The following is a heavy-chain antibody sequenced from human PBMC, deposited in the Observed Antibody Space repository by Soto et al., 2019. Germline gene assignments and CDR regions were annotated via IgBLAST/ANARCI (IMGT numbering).Heavy chain of an antibody. CDR2: IYPGDSDT. CDR1: GYSFTSYW. J-gene: IGHJ6*03. V-gene: IGHV5-51*01. CDR3: ARRAEDSPYYYYYYMDV. D-gene: IGHD2-15*01. Sequence: GESLKISCKGSGYSFTSYWIGWVRQMPGKGLEWMGIIYPGDSDTRYSPSFQGQVTISADKSISTAYLQWSSLKASDTAMYYCARRAEDSPYYYYYYMDVWGKGTTVTVS.